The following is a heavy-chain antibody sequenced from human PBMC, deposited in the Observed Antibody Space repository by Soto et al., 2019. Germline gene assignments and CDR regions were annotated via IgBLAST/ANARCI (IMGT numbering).Heavy chain of an antibody. CDR2: IYYSGST. Sequence: PSETLSLTCTVSGGSISSSSYYWGWIRQPPGKGLEWIGSIYYSGSTYYNPSLKSRVTISVDTSKNQFSLKLSSVTAADTAVYYCARSFPWARVENWFDPWGQGTLVTVSS. D-gene: IGHD2-15*01. J-gene: IGHJ5*02. CDR1: GGSISSSSYY. V-gene: IGHV4-39*01. CDR3: ARSFPWARVENWFDP.